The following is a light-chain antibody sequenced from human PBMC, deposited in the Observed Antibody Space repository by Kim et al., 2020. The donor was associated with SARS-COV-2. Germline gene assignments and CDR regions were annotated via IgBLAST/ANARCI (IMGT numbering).Light chain of an antibody. Sequence: EIEMTQSPPILSVSPGDRATISCRASQSVGTKLAWYQQKPGKAHKLLIYGASIMATGIPARFSGSGSGTEFTLTISSLQSEDFAAYYCQQYNNWPITFGEGTRLEIK. CDR1: QSVGTK. CDR3: QQYNNWPIT. J-gene: IGKJ4*01. V-gene: IGKV3-15*01. CDR2: GAS.